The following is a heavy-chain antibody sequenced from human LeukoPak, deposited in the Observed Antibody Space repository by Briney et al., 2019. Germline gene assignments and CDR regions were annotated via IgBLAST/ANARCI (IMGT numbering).Heavy chain of an antibody. CDR2: IYYSGST. CDR1: GGSISSSSYY. D-gene: IGHD2-2*02. J-gene: IGHJ4*02. Sequence: KASETLSLTCTVSGGSISSSSYYWGWIRQPPGKGLEWIGSIYYSGSTYYNPSLKSRVTISVDTSKNQFSLKLSSVTAADTAVYYCARVNCSSTSCYTDFDYWGQGTLVTVSS. CDR3: ARVNCSSTSCYTDFDY. V-gene: IGHV4-39*01.